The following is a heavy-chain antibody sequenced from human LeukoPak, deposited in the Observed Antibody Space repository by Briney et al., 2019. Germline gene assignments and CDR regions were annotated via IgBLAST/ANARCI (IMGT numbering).Heavy chain of an antibody. Sequence: GGSLRLSCAASGFTFSSFALSWVRQAPGKGLEWVSSISGSGDSTYYMESVKGRFTISRDNSENTLYLQMNSLRADDTAVYYCAKCRSLSPAAAIYYWGQGTLVTVSS. V-gene: IGHV3-23*01. D-gene: IGHD2-2*01. J-gene: IGHJ4*02. CDR3: AKCRSLSPAAAIYY. CDR2: ISGSGDST. CDR1: GFTFSSFA.